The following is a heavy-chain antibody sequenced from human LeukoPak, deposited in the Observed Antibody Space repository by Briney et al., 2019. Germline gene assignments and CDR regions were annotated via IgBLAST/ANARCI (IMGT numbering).Heavy chain of an antibody. V-gene: IGHV1-69*13. CDR1: GGTFSSYA. J-gene: IGHJ3*02. CDR3: ARASTNYYYDSSGYYYGDAFDI. Sequence: ASVKVSCKASGGTFSSYAISWVRQAPGQGLEWMGGIIPIFGTANYAQKFQGRVTITADESTSTAYMELSSLRSEDTAVYYCARASTNYYYDSSGYYYGDAFDIWGQGTMVTVPS. CDR2: IIPIFGTA. D-gene: IGHD3-22*01.